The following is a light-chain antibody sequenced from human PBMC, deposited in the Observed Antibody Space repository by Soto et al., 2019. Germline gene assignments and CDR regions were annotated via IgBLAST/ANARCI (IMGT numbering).Light chain of an antibody. CDR3: SSYTSSSTPYV. Sequence: QSVLTQPASVSGSPGQSITISCTGTSSDVGGYNNVSWYQQHPGKAPKLMIYEVSNRPPGVSNRFSGSKSANTASLTISGLQAEDEADYYCSSYTSSSTPYVFGTGTKLTVL. CDR2: EVS. J-gene: IGLJ1*01. CDR1: SSDVGGYNN. V-gene: IGLV2-14*01.